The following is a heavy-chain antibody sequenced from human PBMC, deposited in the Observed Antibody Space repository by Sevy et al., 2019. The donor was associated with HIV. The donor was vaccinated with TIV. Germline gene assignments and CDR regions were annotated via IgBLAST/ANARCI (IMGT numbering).Heavy chain of an antibody. D-gene: IGHD2-2*01. V-gene: IGHV3-21*01. CDR3: AREDVVVPAATRYYYGMDV. J-gene: IGHJ6*02. Sequence: GSLRLSCAASGFTFSSYSMNWVRQAPGKGLEWVSSISSSSSYIYYADSVKGRFTISRDNAKNSLYLQMNSLRAEDTAVYYCAREDVVVPAATRYYYGMDVWGQGTTVTVSS. CDR1: GFTFSSYS. CDR2: ISSSSSYI.